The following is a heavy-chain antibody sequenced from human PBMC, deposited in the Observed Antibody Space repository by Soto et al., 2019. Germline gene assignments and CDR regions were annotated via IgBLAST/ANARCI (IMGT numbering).Heavy chain of an antibody. CDR1: GDTFSFYT. D-gene: IGHD3-22*01. V-gene: IGHV1-69*02. Sequence: SVKVSCKASGDTFSFYTINWVRQAPGLGLEWMGRINPILSMSNYAQKFQGRVTITADKSTSTAYLQWSSLKPSDSAMYYCASYQFDNIGYQADYWGPGTLVTVSS. CDR3: ASYQFDNIGYQADY. J-gene: IGHJ4*02. CDR2: INPILSMS.